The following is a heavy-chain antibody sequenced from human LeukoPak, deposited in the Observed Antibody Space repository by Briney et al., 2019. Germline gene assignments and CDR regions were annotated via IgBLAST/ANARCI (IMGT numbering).Heavy chain of an antibody. J-gene: IGHJ5*02. Sequence: ASVKVSCKASGYTFTSYDINWARQATGQGLEWMGWMNPNSGNTGYAQKFQGRVTMTRSTSISTAYMELSSLRSEDTAVYYCARAPMYRSSVRGRVIWFDPWGQGTLVTVSS. CDR2: MNPNSGNT. V-gene: IGHV1-8*01. CDR1: GYTFTSYD. CDR3: ARAPMYRSSVRGRVIWFDP. D-gene: IGHD3-10*01.